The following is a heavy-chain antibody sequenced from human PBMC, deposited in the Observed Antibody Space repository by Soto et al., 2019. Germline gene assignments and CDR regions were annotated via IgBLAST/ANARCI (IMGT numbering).Heavy chain of an antibody. D-gene: IGHD4-17*01. CDR3: AKDGSLHVRKAGPEY. CDR1: GFTFSSYG. CDR2: ISYDGSNK. V-gene: IGHV3-30*18. Sequence: PGGSLRLSCAASGFTFSSYGMHWVRQAPGKGLEWVAVISYDGSNKYYADSVKGRFTISRDNSKNTLYLQMNSLRAEDTAVYYSAKDGSLHVRKAGPEYWGQGTLVTSPQ. J-gene: IGHJ4*02.